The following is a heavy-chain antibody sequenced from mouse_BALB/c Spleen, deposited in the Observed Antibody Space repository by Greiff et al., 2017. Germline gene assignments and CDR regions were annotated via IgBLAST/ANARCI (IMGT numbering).Heavy chain of an antibody. CDR1: GYTFTDYN. V-gene: IGHV1S29*02. CDR2: IYPYNGGT. CDR3: AGADGRDY. D-gene: IGHD2-3*01. Sequence: EVQLQQSGPELVKPWASVKISCKASGYTFTDYNMHWWMQRHGKSLEWIGYIYPYNGGTGYNQKFKSKATLTVDKSSSTAYLELRSLTSEDSAVYYWAGADGRDYWGQGTSVTVSS. J-gene: IGHJ4*01.